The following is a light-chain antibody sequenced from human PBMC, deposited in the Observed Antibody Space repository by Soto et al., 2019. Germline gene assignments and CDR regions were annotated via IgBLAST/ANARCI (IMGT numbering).Light chain of an antibody. Sequence: QPVLTQPPSASGTPGQRVTISCSGSSSNIGSNTVNWYQQLPGTAPKLLIYSNNQRPSGVPDRFSGSKSGTSASLAISGLQSEDEADYHCAAWDDSLNGPLDVFGTGTKVTVL. J-gene: IGLJ1*01. CDR2: SNN. CDR1: SSNIGSNT. V-gene: IGLV1-44*01. CDR3: AAWDDSLNGPLDV.